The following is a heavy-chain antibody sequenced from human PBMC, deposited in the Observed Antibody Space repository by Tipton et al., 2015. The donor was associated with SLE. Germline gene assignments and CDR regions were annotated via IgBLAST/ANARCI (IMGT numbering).Heavy chain of an antibody. CDR1: GFTFSNFA. CDR2: IYSSGLT. V-gene: IGHV3-23*03. CDR3: TRDRDGKDY. D-gene: IGHD5-24*01. J-gene: IGHJ4*02. Sequence: SLRLSCAASGFTFSNFAMSWVRQAPGKGLEWVSVIYSSGLTYHADSVKGRFTISRDNSENTLYLQMNSLRAEDTAVYFCTRDRDGKDYWGQGTLVTVSS.